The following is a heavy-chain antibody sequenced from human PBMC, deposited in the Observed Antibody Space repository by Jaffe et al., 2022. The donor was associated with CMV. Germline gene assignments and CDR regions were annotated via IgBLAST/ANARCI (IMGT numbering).Heavy chain of an antibody. CDR2: ISYDGSNK. CDR1: GFTFSSYG. CDR3: AKDEAGYCSGGSCLWWNYYYYGMDV. V-gene: IGHV3-30*18. J-gene: IGHJ6*02. D-gene: IGHD2-15*01. Sequence: QVQLVESGGGVVQPGRSLRLSCAASGFTFSSYGMHWVRQAPGKGLEWVAVISYDGSNKYYADSVKGRFTISRDNSKNTLYLQMNSLRAEDTAVYYCAKDEAGYCSGGSCLWWNYYYYGMDVWGQGTTVTVSS.